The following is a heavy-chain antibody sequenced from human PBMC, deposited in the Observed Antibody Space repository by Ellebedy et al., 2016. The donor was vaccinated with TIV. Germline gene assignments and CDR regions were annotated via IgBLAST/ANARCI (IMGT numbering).Heavy chain of an antibody. CDR1: GFSVSAHY. Sequence: GESLKISCSVSGFSVSAHYMSWVRQAPGKGPEWVSVLYSGGATYYADFVAGRFTISRDDYMNTLYLQMDRLRPEETAIYYCARGLAVAPDSWGQGTLVTVSS. CDR3: ARGLAVAPDS. J-gene: IGHJ4*02. CDR2: LYSGGAT. V-gene: IGHV3-53*01. D-gene: IGHD6-19*01.